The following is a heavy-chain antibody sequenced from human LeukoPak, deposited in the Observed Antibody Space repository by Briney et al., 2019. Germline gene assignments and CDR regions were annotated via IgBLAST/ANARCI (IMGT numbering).Heavy chain of an antibody. CDR1: GFAFSTYS. V-gene: IGHV3-21*01. CDR3: TRDSHGSGWTINWFDP. J-gene: IGHJ5*02. CDR2: ISSSSTYI. Sequence: GGSLRLSCSASGFAFSTYSMNWVRQAPGKGLQWVSSISSSSTYIYYADSVKGRFTISRDNAKNSLFLQMNSLSDEDTAVYYCTRDSHGSGWTINWFDPWGQGPLVTVSS. D-gene: IGHD6-25*01.